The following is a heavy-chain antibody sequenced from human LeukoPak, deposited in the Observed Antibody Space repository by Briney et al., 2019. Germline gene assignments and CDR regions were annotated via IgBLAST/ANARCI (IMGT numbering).Heavy chain of an antibody. CDR1: GFTFSSYG. CDR3: AKSYSNYFDY. V-gene: IGHV3-33*06. CDR2: IWYDGSKK. Sequence: PGGSLRLSCAASGFTFSSYGMHWIRQAPDKGLEWVAVIWYDGSKKSYAGSVKGRFTISRDNSKNTLYLQMNSLRAEDTAVYYCAKSYSNYFDYWGQGTLVTVSS. D-gene: IGHD4-11*01. J-gene: IGHJ4*02.